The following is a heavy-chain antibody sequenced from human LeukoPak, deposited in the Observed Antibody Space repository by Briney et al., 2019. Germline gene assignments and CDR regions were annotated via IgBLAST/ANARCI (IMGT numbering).Heavy chain of an antibody. CDR2: IYYSGST. CDR3: ARRTVRGVIDY. J-gene: IGHJ4*02. D-gene: IGHD3-10*01. V-gene: IGHV4-59*01. CDR1: GGSLSSYY. Sequence: SETLSLTCTVSGGSLSSYYWSWIRQPPGKGLEWIGYIYYSGSTNYTPSLKSRVTISVDTSKNQFSLKLSSVTAADTAVYYCARRTVRGVIDYWGQGTLVTVSS.